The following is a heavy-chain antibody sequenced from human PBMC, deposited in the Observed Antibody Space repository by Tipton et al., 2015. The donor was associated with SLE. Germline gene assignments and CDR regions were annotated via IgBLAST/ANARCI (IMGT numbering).Heavy chain of an antibody. CDR2: IYYGGST. V-gene: IGHV4-39*07. CDR1: GASISSGSYF. D-gene: IGHD2-2*01. CDR3: ARSIVVVPVFDS. Sequence: TLSLTCTVSGASISSGSYFWGWIRQPPGKGLEWIGSIYYGGSTYYNPSLKSRLTISVDTSENQFSLILSSVTAADTAVYYCARSIVVVPVFDSWGQGALVTVSS. J-gene: IGHJ4*02.